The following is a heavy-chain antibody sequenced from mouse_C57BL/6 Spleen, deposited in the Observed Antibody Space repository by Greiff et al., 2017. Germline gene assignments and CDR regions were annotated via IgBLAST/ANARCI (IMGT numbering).Heavy chain of an antibody. J-gene: IGHJ3*01. V-gene: IGHV1-39*01. CDR2: INPNYGTT. CDR3: ARSLRYSNYEAWFAY. D-gene: IGHD2-5*01. CDR1: GYSFTDYN. Sequence: VQLKQSGPELVKPGASVKISCKASGYSFTDYNMNWVKQSNGKSLEWIGVINPNYGTTSYNQKFKGKATLTVDQSSSTAYMQLNSLTSEDSAVXYCARSLRYSNYEAWFAYWGQGTLVTVSA.